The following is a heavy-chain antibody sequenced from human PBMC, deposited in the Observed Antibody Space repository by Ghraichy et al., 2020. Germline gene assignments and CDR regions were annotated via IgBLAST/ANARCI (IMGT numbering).Heavy chain of an antibody. J-gene: IGHJ6*03. CDR1: GGSFNNYY. CDR2: IYYSGST. D-gene: IGHD3-3*01. Sequence: ETLNISCTVSGGSFNNYYWSWIRQPPGKGLEWIGYIYYSGSTNYNPSLKSRVTISVDTSKNQFSLKLSSVTAADTAVYYCARLGYDFWSGYYPPDYYYYMDVWGKGTTVTVSS. V-gene: IGHV4-59*08. CDR3: ARLGYDFWSGYYPPDYYYYMDV.